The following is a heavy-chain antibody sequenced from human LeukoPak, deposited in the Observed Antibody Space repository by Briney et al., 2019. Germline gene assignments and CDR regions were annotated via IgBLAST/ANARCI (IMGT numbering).Heavy chain of an antibody. CDR1: GGPISSYY. V-gene: IGHV4-59*01. D-gene: IGHD2-21*02. CDR2: IYYSGST. J-gene: IGHJ4*02. Sequence: SETLSLTCTVSGGPISSYYWSWIRQPPGKGLEWIGYIYYSGSTNYNPSLKSRVTISVDTSKKQFSLKLSSVTAADTAVYYCARISYCGGDCYSNYFDYWGQGTLVTVSS. CDR3: ARISYCGGDCYSNYFDY.